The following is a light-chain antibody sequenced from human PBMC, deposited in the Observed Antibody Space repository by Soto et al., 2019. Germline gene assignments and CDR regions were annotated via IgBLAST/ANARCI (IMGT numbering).Light chain of an antibody. CDR3: SSYEDSNNLPSCVV. CDR1: SSDVGGYNY. V-gene: IGLV2-8*01. Sequence: QSALTQPPSASGSPGQSVTISCTGTSSDVGGYNYVSWYQQHPGKAPKLMIYEVSKRPSGVPDRFSGSKSGNTASLTVSGLQSEDEADYDCSSYEDSNNLPSCVVFGGGTKLTVL. J-gene: IGLJ2*01. CDR2: EVS.